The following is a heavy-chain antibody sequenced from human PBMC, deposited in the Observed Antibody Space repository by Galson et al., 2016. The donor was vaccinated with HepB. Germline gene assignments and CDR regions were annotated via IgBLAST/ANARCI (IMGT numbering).Heavy chain of an antibody. CDR3: ARGLGFCSGGTCYHSFGVDF. J-gene: IGHJ4*02. D-gene: IGHD2-15*01. CDR1: GGSFSGYY. CDR2: FSDAGSS. Sequence: SETLSLTCGVYGGSFSGYYWSWIRQPPGKGLEWIGEFSDAGSSNYNPSLKSRVTILIDTSKNQFSLKLYSLTAADTAVYYCARGLGFCSGGTCYHSFGVDFWGQGTLVTVSS. V-gene: IGHV4-34*01.